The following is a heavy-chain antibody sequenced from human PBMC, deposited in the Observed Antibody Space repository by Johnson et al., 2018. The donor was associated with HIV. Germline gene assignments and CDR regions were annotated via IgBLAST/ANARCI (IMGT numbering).Heavy chain of an antibody. CDR3: ASLIAAAGDDAFDI. Sequence: QMLLVESGGGVVQPGRSLRLSCAASGFTFSSYAMHWVRQAPGKGLEWVAVMSYDGRNKYYADSVKGRFTISRDNSKNTLYLQMNSLRAEDTAVYYCASLIAAAGDDAFDIWGQGTMVTVSS. D-gene: IGHD6-13*01. J-gene: IGHJ3*02. CDR1: GFTFSSYA. CDR2: MSYDGRNK. V-gene: IGHV3-30*04.